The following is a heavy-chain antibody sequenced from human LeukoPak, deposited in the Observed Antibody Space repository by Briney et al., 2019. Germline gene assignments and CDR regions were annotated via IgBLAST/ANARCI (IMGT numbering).Heavy chain of an antibody. V-gene: IGHV1-2*02. Sequence: ASVEVSCKASGYTFTGYYMHWVRQAPGQGLEWMGWINPNSGGTNYAQKFQGRVTMTRDTSISTAYMELSRLRSDDTAVYYCARVEDYDYVWGSYRYPSDAFDIWGQGTMVTVSS. D-gene: IGHD3-16*02. J-gene: IGHJ3*02. CDR1: GYTFTGYY. CDR3: ARVEDYDYVWGSYRYPSDAFDI. CDR2: INPNSGGT.